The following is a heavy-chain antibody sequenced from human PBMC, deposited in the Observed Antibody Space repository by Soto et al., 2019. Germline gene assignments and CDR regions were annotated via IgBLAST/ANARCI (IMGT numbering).Heavy chain of an antibody. CDR2: ISGSGAGT. J-gene: IGHJ5*02. CDR3: VKDPRRDSS. D-gene: IGHD4-4*01. V-gene: IGHV3-23*01. CDR1: GFTFSTYA. Sequence: EVQLLESGGGLVQPGGSLRLSCAASGFTFSTYAMRWVRQAPGKGLEWVSGISGSGAGTHYADSVKGRFTISRDNSKNTLYLHMNSLRAEDTAVYYCVKDPRRDSSCGQGTLVTVSS.